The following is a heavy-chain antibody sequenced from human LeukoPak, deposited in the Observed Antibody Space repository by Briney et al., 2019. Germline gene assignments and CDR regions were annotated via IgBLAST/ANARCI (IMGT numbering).Heavy chain of an antibody. J-gene: IGHJ5*02. Sequence: ASVKVSCKASGYTFTSYGISWVRQAPGQGLEWMGWINAYNGNTNYAQKVQGRVTMTTDTSTSTAYMELRSLRSDDTAVYYCARVDVVVVPTLGWFGPWGQGTLVTVSS. CDR2: INAYNGNT. CDR1: GYTFTSYG. CDR3: ARVDVVVVPTLGWFGP. V-gene: IGHV1-18*01. D-gene: IGHD2-2*01.